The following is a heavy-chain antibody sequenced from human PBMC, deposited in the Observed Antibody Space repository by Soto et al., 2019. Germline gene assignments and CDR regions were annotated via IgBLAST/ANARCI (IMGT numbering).Heavy chain of an antibody. Sequence: EVQLLESEGGLVQPGGSLRVSCAASGFTFRTCAMSWVRQAPGKGLEWVSAISGSGDTTSYADSVKGQFTISRDNSKNTLFLQMNSLRAEDTAVYYCRGVYDSSGVYFHHWGQGTLVTVSS. D-gene: IGHD3-22*01. V-gene: IGHV3-23*01. CDR3: RGVYDSSGVYFHH. J-gene: IGHJ1*01. CDR1: GFTFRTCA. CDR2: ISGSGDTT.